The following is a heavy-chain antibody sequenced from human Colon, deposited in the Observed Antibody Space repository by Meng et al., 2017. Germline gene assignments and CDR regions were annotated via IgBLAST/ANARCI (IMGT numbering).Heavy chain of an antibody. J-gene: IGHJ4*02. V-gene: IGHV1-69*13. CDR1: GGIFSSYT. CDR3: STNPHRSDGNNVKLGLTY. CDR2: IIPMFDTT. D-gene: IGHD3-16*01. Sequence: SVKVSCKASGGIFSSYTVSWVRQAPGQGLEWIGLIIPMFDTTDYAHQLQGRVTISADDSTGTAYMELTSLTSEDTATYYWSTNPHRSDGNNVKLGLTYWGQGTLVTVSS.